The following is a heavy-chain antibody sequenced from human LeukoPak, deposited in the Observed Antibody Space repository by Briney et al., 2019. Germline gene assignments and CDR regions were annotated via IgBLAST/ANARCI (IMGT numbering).Heavy chain of an antibody. J-gene: IGHJ4*02. CDR3: ASLAVSSGWYEDY. CDR2: IKQDGSEK. CDR1: GFTFSSYW. V-gene: IGHV3-7*01. Sequence: GGSLRLSCAASGFTFSSYWMSWVRQAPGKGLEWVANIKQDGSEKYYVDSVKGRFTISRDNAKNSLYLQMNSLRAEDTAVYYCASLAVSSGWYEDYWGQGTLVTVSS. D-gene: IGHD6-19*01.